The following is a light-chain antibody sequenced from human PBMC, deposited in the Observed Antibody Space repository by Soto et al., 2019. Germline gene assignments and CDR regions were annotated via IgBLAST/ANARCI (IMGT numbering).Light chain of an antibody. CDR3: QQYDTSPRT. CDR1: QSVSSNY. J-gene: IGKJ1*01. CDR2: GAS. Sequence: EVMLTQSPGTLSLSPGERATLSCRVSQSVSSNYLAWYQQKSGQAPRLLIYGASNRATGIPDRFSGSGSGTDFTLTIRRLEPEDFAVYYCQQYDTSPRTFGQGTKVEFK. V-gene: IGKV3-20*01.